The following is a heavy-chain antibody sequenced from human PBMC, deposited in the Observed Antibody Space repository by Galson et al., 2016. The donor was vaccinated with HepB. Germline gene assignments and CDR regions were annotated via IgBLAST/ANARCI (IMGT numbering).Heavy chain of an antibody. CDR2: AYHSGNS. J-gene: IGHJ2*01. D-gene: IGHD6-25*01. Sequence: SETLSLTCAVSGCSVSSDTWWSWVRQSPGKGLEWIAEAYHSGNSNYNPALKTRLIMSVDSSKNEISLKLTSVTAADTAVYYCAKNGPAHSGGWHFGLWGRGTLVTVSS. CDR1: GCSVSSDTW. CDR3: AKNGPAHSGGWHFGL. V-gene: IGHV4-4*02.